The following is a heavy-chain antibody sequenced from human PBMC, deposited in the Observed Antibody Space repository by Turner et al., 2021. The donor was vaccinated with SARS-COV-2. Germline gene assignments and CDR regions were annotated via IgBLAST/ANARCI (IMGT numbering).Heavy chain of an antibody. CDR3: ARADATGTSYHPYDY. Sequence: QEQLMPSGAEVKKPGFSVKVSCKAYGGTFSCYAISWVRQAPGQGLGWMGGIIPIFGTANYSQKFQDRVTITADKSTSTAYMELISLRSEDTAVYYCARADATGTSYHPYDYWGQGTLVTVSS. J-gene: IGHJ4*02. V-gene: IGHV1-69*06. D-gene: IGHD1-1*01. CDR1: GGTFSCYA. CDR2: IIPIFGTA.